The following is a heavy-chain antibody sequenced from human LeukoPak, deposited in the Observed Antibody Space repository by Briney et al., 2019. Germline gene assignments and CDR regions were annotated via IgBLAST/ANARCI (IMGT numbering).Heavy chain of an antibody. CDR1: GFTFSSYA. D-gene: IGHD1-1*01. V-gene: IGHV3-23*01. CDR3: AREAEGQNAYYYYYMDV. CDR2: ISGRGGST. J-gene: IGHJ6*03. Sequence: GGSLRLSCAASGFTFSSYAMSWVRQAPGKALEWVSGISGRGGSTYYADSVKGRFTISRDNAKNSLYLQMNSLRAEDTALYYCAREAEGQNAYYYYYMDVWGKGTTVTVSS.